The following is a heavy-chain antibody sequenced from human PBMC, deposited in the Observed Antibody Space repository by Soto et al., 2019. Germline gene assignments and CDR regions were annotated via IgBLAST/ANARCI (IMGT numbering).Heavy chain of an antibody. CDR2: IFHHSDIP. V-gene: IGHV1-69*02. D-gene: IGHD3-16*02. CDR3: ARGPLVVLNYFES. Sequence: QVQLVQSGTEVKKPGSSVKVSCKASGGTFRNYPINWVRQAPGQGLEWMGSIFHHSDIPDYAQNSQARLTISADKSTRTAYLELRSLTSDDTAMNFCARGPLVVLNYFESWGQGTLVTVSS. J-gene: IGHJ4*02. CDR1: GGTFRNYP.